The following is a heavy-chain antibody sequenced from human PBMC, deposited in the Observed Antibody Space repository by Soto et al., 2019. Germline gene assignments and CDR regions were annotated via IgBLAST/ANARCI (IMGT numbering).Heavy chain of an antibody. J-gene: IGHJ5*02. CDR2: IYHSVTT. V-gene: IGHV4-31*02. D-gene: IGHD2-15*01. Sequence: WTWIRQHPGKGLEWIGYIYHSVTTYYNPSLKSRVTISVDTSKNQFFLKLSSVTAADTAVYYCARAGHCSGGTCYPSWFDPWGQGTLVTVSS. CDR3: ARAGHCSGGTCYPSWFDP.